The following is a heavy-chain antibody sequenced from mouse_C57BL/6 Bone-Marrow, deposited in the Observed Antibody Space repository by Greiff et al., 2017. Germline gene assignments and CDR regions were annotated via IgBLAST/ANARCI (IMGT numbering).Heavy chain of an antibody. CDR1: GYTFTSYW. CDR3: YYDYFYCYAMDY. V-gene: IGHV1-59*01. D-gene: IGHD2-4*01. J-gene: IGHJ4*01. CDR2: IDPSDSYT. Sequence: QVQLQQPGAELVRPGTSVKLSCKASGYTFTSYWMHWVKQRPGQGLEWIGVIDPSDSYTNYNQKFKGKATLTVDTSSSTAYMQLSSLTSEDSAVXYCYYDYFYCYAMDYWGQGTSVTVSS.